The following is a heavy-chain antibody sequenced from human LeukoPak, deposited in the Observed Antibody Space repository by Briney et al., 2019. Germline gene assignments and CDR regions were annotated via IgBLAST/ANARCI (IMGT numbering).Heavy chain of an antibody. CDR3: ARDLKWYYDFWSGYNYPDY. CDR1: GYTFTSYG. D-gene: IGHD3-3*01. V-gene: IGHV1-18*01. J-gene: IGHJ4*02. CDR2: ISAYNGNT. Sequence: ASVKVSCKASGYTFTSYGISWVRQAPGQGLEWMGWISAYNGNTNYAQKLQGRVTMITDTSTSTAYMELRSLRSDDTAVYYCARDLKWYYDFWSGYNYPDYWGQGTLVTVSS.